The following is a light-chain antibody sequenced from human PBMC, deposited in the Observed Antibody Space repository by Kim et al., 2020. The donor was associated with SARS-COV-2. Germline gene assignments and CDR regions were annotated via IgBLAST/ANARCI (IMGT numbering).Light chain of an antibody. CDR1: SLRSYD. CDR3: GSRDTNHNVI. CDR2: GKN. Sequence: VALGQTVRITCQGDSLRSYDATWYQQRPGQAPMLVIYGKNNRPSEIPDRFSGSSSGNTASLTITGAQAEDEADYYCGSRDTNHNVIFGGGTNLTVL. V-gene: IGLV3-19*01. J-gene: IGLJ2*01.